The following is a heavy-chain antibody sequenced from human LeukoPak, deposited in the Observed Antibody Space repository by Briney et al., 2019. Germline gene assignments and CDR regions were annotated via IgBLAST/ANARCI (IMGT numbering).Heavy chain of an antibody. J-gene: IGHJ4*02. CDR1: GITLSNYG. V-gene: IGHV3-23*01. CDR3: AKRGVVIRVILVGFHKEAYYFDS. CDR2: ISDSGGRT. D-gene: IGHD3-22*01. Sequence: GGSLRLSCAVSGITLSNYGMTWVRQAPGKGLEWAAGISDSGGRTNYADSVKGRFTISRDNPKNTLYLQMNSLRAEDTAVYFCAKRGVVIRVILVGFHKEAYYFDSWGQGALVTVSS.